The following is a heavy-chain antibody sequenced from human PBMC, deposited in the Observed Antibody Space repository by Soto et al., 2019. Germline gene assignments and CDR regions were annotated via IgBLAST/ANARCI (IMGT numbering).Heavy chain of an antibody. J-gene: IGHJ4*02. Sequence: GGSLRLSCATSGFTFSSYAMSWVRQAPGKGLEWASTFSAGGGTTYYADSVKGRFIVSRDNSKNTLYLQVNSLRAEDTAIYYCAKGNDRYYFDSWGQGALVTVSS. CDR1: GFTFSSYA. V-gene: IGHV3-23*01. CDR3: AKGNDRYYFDS. CDR2: FSAGGGTT.